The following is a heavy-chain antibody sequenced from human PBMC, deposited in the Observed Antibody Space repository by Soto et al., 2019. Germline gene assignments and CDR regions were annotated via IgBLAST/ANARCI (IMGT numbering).Heavy chain of an antibody. J-gene: IGHJ4*02. CDR1: GFTFDDYT. CDR3: ATDSTQTFCDGGPCYSLQTKIHDS. V-gene: IGHV3-43*01. Sequence: PGGSLRLSCAASGFTFDDYTMHWVRQAPGKGLEWVSLISWDGGSTYYADSVKGRFTISRDNTKNTLYLQMNSLKTEDTAVYYCATDSTQTFCDGGPCYSLQTKIHDSWGQGTLVTVSS. D-gene: IGHD2-21*01. CDR2: ISWDGGST.